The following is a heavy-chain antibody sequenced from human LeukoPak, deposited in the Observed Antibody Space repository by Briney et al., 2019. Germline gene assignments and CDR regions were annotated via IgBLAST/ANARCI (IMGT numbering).Heavy chain of an antibody. Sequence: PSETLSLTCTVSGGSIRSYYWNWIRQPAGKGLEWIGRIYASGTTNYNSSLKSRVTMSVATSKNQFSLKLNSVTAADTAVYYCARDRDWNYAFDIWGQGTIVTVSS. V-gene: IGHV4-4*07. CDR1: GGSIRSYY. CDR3: ARDRDWNYAFDI. CDR2: IYASGTT. J-gene: IGHJ3*02. D-gene: IGHD1-7*01.